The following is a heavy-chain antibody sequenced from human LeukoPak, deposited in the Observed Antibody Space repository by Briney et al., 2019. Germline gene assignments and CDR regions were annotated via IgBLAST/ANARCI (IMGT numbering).Heavy chain of an antibody. J-gene: IGHJ3*02. Sequence: GSLRLSCAASGFTFSSYAMSWVRQAPGKGLEWVSAISGSGGSTYYADSVKGRFTISRDNSKNTLYLQMNSLRAEDTAVYYCAKGYHILTGYFTAFDIWGQGTMVTVSS. CDR1: GFTFSSYA. CDR3: AKGYHILTGYFTAFDI. V-gene: IGHV3-23*01. CDR2: ISGSGGST. D-gene: IGHD3-9*01.